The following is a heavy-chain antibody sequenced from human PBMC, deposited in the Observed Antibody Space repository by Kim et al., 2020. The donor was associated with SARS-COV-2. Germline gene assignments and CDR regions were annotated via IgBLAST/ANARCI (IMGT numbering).Heavy chain of an antibody. CDR3: AKIAAAVDRDFDY. D-gene: IGHD6-13*01. J-gene: IGHJ4*02. Sequence: AQKCKDRVTITADKATSTAYMELSSLRSEDTAVYYCAKIAAAVDRDFDYWGQGTLVTVSS. V-gene: IGHV1-69*02.